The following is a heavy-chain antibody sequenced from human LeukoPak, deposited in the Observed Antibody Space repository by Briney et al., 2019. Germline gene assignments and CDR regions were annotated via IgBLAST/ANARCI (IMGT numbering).Heavy chain of an antibody. CDR2: INYRGST. D-gene: IGHD6-19*01. CDR1: GGSISSGSYF. J-gene: IGHJ3*02. CDR3: ARQIAVAGEWAFDI. V-gene: IGHV4-39*01. Sequence: PSETLSLTCTVSGGSISSGSYFRIWIRQPPGMGLEWIGSINYRGSTYYNPSLKSRVTISVDTSKNQFSLKLSSVTAADTALYYCARQIAVAGEWAFDIWGQGTMVTVSS.